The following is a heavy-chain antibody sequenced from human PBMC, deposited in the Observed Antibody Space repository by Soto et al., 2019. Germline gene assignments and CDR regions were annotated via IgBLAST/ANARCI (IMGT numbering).Heavy chain of an antibody. Sequence: SETLSLTCAVYGGSFSGYYWSWIRQPPGKGLEWIGEINHSGSTNYNPSLKSRVTISVDTSKNQFSLKLSSVTAADTAVYYCARGGAMVVPAANKWFDPWGQGTLVTVSS. J-gene: IGHJ5*02. V-gene: IGHV4-34*01. CDR1: GGSFSGYY. D-gene: IGHD2-2*01. CDR2: INHSGST. CDR3: ARGGAMVVPAANKWFDP.